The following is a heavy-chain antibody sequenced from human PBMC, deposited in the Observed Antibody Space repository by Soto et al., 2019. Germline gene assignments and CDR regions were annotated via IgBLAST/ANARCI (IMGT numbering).Heavy chain of an antibody. V-gene: IGHV4-59*01. J-gene: IGHJ5*02. CDR2: IYYSGST. CDR1: GGSISSYY. D-gene: IGHD6-19*01. Sequence: QVQLQESGPGLVKPSETLSLTCTVSGGSISSYYWSWIRQPPGKGLEWIGYIYYSGSTNYNPSLKSRVTISVDTSKNQFALKLSSVTAADTAVYYCAIDWGSGWLHNWFDPWGKGTLVTVSS. CDR3: AIDWGSGWLHNWFDP.